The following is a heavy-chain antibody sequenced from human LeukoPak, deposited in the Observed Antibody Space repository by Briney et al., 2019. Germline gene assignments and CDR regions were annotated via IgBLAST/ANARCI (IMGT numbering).Heavy chain of an antibody. CDR1: GFTVSSNY. D-gene: IGHD6-19*01. CDR3: ARSYSSGTDY. J-gene: IGHJ4*02. Sequence: GGSLRLSCAASGFTVSSNYMTWVRQPPGKGLEWVSVLYSGGSTYYADSVKGRFTISRDNSKNTLYLQMNSLRVEDTAVYYCARSYSSGTDYWGQGTLVTVSS. CDR2: LYSGGST. V-gene: IGHV3-66*01.